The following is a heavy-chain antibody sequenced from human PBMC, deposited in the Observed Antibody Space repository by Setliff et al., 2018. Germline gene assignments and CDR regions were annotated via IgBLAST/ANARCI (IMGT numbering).Heavy chain of an antibody. J-gene: IGHJ6*03. CDR1: GGSISSSSHY. Sequence: PSETLSLTCTVSGGSISSSSHYWGWLRQPPGKGLEWIGSIAYSGTTYHNRSLRSRVTISIDTSKNQFSLKVTSVTAADTAVYYCASRSGVVEDPPRQVIPVTTTNYYYHMDVWGKGTTVTVS. CDR2: IAYSGTT. V-gene: IGHV4-39*01. D-gene: IGHD2-15*01. CDR3: ASRSGVVEDPPRQVIPVTTTNYYYHMDV.